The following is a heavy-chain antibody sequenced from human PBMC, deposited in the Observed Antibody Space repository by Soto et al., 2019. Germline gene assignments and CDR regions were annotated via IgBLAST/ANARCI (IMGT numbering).Heavy chain of an antibody. V-gene: IGHV3-30*03. D-gene: IGHD2-2*01. J-gene: IGHJ4*02. CDR3: VRGRGVVAVPAAPEFDY. CDR2: ISYDGSRK. Sequence: QVQLADSGGGVVQPGGSLRLSCAASGFTFSNYGIHWVRQAPGKGLEWMAGISYDGSRKYYAEPVKGRFTISRDNSKNTVYLEMNSLRAEDAAMYYCVRGRGVVAVPAAPEFDYWGQGTLVTVSS. CDR1: GFTFSNYG.